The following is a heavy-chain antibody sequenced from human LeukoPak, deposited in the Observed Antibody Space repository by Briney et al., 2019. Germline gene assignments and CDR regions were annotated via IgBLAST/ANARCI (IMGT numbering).Heavy chain of an antibody. CDR1: GGSFSDYY. D-gene: IGHD2-8*01. J-gene: IGHJ4*02. Sequence: NPSETLSLTCAVYGGSFSDYYWSWIRQPPGKGLEWIGEINHSGSTNYNPSLKSRVTISVDTSKNQFSLKLSSVTAADTAVYYCARGRWGRYCTNGVCHPRVSPYDYWGQGTLVTVSS. CDR3: ARGRWGRYCTNGVCHPRVSPYDY. CDR2: INHSGST. V-gene: IGHV4-34*01.